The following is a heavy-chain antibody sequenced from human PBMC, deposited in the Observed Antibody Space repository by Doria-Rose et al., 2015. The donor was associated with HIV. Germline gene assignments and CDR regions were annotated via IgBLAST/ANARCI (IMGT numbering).Heavy chain of an antibody. Sequence: CAASGFIFNTHTMHWVRQAPGKGLEWVAVISSDGSDKYYADSVKGRFIISRDNSNNTSYLQMSSLRAEDTALYYCARDRPTYSSSPLDFWGQGTLDTVSS. D-gene: IGHD6-6*01. V-gene: IGHV3-30*04. J-gene: IGHJ4*02. CDR2: ISSDGSDK. CDR1: GFIFNTHT. CDR3: ARDRPTYSSSPLDF.